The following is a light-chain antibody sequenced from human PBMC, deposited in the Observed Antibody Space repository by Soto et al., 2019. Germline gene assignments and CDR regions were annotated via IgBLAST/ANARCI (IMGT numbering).Light chain of an antibody. V-gene: IGKV3-11*01. CDR1: QSVSSY. Sequence: EIVFTESPATLSLSPGERRTLSCRASQSVSSYLAWYQKKPGQAPRLLIYEASNRATGIPARFSGSGSGTDFTLTISSLDPEDFAVYYCHQRSNWPPDTFGQGTRLEI. J-gene: IGKJ5*01. CDR3: HQRSNWPPDT. CDR2: EAS.